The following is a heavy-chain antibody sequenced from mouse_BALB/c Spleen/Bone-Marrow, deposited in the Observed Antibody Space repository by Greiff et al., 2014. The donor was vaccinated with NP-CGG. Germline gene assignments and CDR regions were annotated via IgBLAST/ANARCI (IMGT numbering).Heavy chain of an antibody. CDR1: GYTFTSYY. J-gene: IGHJ4*01. Sequence: QVQLQQSGAELVKPGASVKLSCTASGYTFTSYYMYWVNQRPGKGLEWFGEINPSNGGTNFNEKFKNKATLTVDKSPSTAYMQLSSLTSEDSAVYYCSRGRRDTLDDWGQGTSVTVSS. V-gene: IGHV1S81*02. CDR2: INPSNGGT. CDR3: SRGRRDTLDD.